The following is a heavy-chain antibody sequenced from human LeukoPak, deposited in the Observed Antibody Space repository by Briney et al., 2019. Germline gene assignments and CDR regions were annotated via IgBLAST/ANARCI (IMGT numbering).Heavy chain of an antibody. CDR1: GGSISSYY. D-gene: IGHD3-10*01. V-gene: IGHV4-59*01. J-gene: IGHJ6*03. CDR2: IYYSGST. Sequence: SETLSLTCTVSGGSISSYYWSWIRQPPGKGLEWIGYIYYSGSTNYNPSLKSRVTISVDTSKNQFSLKLSSVTAADTAVYYCARTTMVRGTYYMDVWGKGTTVTIPS. CDR3: ARTTMVRGTYYMDV.